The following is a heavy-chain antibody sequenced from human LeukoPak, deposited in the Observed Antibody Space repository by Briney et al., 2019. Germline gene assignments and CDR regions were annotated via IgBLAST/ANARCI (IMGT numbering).Heavy chain of an antibody. V-gene: IGHV1-2*02. CDR2: INPNSGGT. Sequence: ASVKVSCKASGYTFTGYYTHWVRQAPGQGLEWMGWINPNSGGTNYAQKFQGRVTMTRDTSISTAYMELSRLRSDDTAVYYCAREVKSGWYHRIDYWGQGTLVTVSS. CDR1: GYTFTGYY. J-gene: IGHJ4*02. D-gene: IGHD6-19*01. CDR3: AREVKSGWYHRIDY.